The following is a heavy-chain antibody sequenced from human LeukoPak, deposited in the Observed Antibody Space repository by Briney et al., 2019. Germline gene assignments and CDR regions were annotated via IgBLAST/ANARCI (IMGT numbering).Heavy chain of an antibody. J-gene: IGHJ4*02. CDR2: IYYSGST. CDR1: GGSISSYY. CDR3: ASLDTAMIKGFDY. Sequence: PETLSLTCTVSGGSISSYYWSWIRQPPGKGLEWIGYIYYSGSTNYNPSLKSRVTISADTSKNQFSLKLSSVTAADTAVYYCASLDTAMIKGFDYWGQGTLVTVSS. V-gene: IGHV4-59*08. D-gene: IGHD5-18*01.